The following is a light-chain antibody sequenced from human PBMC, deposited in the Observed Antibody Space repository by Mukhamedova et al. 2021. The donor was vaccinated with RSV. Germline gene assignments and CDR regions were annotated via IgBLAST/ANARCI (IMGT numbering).Light chain of an antibody. Sequence: SQSVSSYLAWYQQKPGQAPRLLIYDVSNRATGIPARFSGSGSGTDFTLTISSLEPEDFAVYYCQQRSNFGQGTRLEIK. V-gene: IGKV3-11*01. J-gene: IGKJ5*01. CDR2: DVS. CDR3: QQRSN. CDR1: QSVSSY.